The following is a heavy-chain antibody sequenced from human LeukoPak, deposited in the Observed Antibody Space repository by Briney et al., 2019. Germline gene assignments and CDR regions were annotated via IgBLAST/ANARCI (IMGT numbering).Heavy chain of an antibody. V-gene: IGHV4-39*01. J-gene: IGHJ4*02. D-gene: IGHD3-3*01. CDR1: GGSIVISSHY. CDR3: ARHSGMVDRHFAH. CDR2: MSYGGTS. Sequence: SETLSLTCNVSGGSIVISSHYWGWVRQSPGKGLEWIGSMSYGGTSYYNPSLKSRVTMSVDTSKNTFSLKVTSVTAADTAVYFCARHSGMVDRHFAHWGQGTLVPVSS.